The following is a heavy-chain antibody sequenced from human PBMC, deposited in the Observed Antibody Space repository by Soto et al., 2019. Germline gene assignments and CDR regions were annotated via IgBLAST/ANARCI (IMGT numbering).Heavy chain of an antibody. CDR2: TYYRSKWYN. CDR3: ASDNPTHCGRDCYTDAFDI. V-gene: IGHV6-1*01. D-gene: IGHD2-21*02. Sequence: SQPLSRTCAISGDSVSSNIAAWNCIRQSPSRGLEWLGRTYYRSKWYNDYAVSVKSRITINPDTSKNQFSLQLNSVTPEDTAVYYCASDNPTHCGRDCYTDAFDISGHGTMVT. CDR1: GDSVSSNIAA. J-gene: IGHJ3*02.